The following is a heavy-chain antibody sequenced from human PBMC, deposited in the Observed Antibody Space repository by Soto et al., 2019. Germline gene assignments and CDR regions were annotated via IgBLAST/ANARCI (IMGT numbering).Heavy chain of an antibody. CDR3: ARDPRVYYFDY. J-gene: IGHJ4*02. Sequence: QVQLVESGGGLVKPGGSLRLSCAASGFTFSDYCIGWIRQAPGKGLEWVSYISSSGSTIYYADSVKGRFTISRDNAKNSLYLQMNSLRAQDTAVYYCARDPRVYYFDYWGQGTLVTVSS. CDR1: GFTFSDYC. V-gene: IGHV3-11*01. D-gene: IGHD6-13*01. CDR2: ISSSGSTI.